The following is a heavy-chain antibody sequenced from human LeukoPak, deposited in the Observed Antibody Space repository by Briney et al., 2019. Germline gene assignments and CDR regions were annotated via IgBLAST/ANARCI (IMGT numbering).Heavy chain of an antibody. CDR3: AKVTAISSLDYFDY. Sequence: PGGSLRLSCAASGFTFSSYAMSWVRQAPGKGLEWVSAISGSGGSTYYADSAKGRFTISRDNSKNTQYLQMNSLRAEDTAVYYCAKVTAISSLDYFDYWGQGTLVTVSS. J-gene: IGHJ4*02. D-gene: IGHD6-6*01. V-gene: IGHV3-23*01. CDR1: GFTFSSYA. CDR2: ISGSGGST.